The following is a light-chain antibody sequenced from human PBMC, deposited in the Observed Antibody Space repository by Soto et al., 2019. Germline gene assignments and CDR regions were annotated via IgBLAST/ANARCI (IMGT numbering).Light chain of an antibody. CDR1: QSIDTY. Sequence: DIQMTQSPSSLSASFGDRVTLTCRASQSIDTYLNWYQQKPGTAPKLLMYAASTVHSGVPSRFSSSRSGTDFTRTISSLQREDVATYFCQHSHTTPYTFSQWTKLEI. CDR2: AAS. CDR3: QHSHTTPYT. V-gene: IGKV1-39*01. J-gene: IGKJ2*01.